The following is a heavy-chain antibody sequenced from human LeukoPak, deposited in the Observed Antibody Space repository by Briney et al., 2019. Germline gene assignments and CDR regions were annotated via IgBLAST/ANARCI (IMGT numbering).Heavy chain of an antibody. V-gene: IGHV3-21*01. D-gene: IGHD6-6*01. J-gene: IGHJ4*02. CDR2: ISSSSSYI. Sequence: GGSLRLSCAASGFTFSSYSMNWVRQAPGKGLEWVSSISSSSSYIYYADSVKGRFTISRDNAKNSLYLQMNSLRAEDTAVYYCAREPYSSSSPVNYWGQGTLVTVSS. CDR1: GFTFSSYS. CDR3: AREPYSSSSPVNY.